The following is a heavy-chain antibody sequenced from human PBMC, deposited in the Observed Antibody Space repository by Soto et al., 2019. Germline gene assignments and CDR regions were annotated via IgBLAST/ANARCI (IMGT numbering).Heavy chain of an antibody. CDR1: GFSLSTSGVG. V-gene: IGHV2-5*02. CDR2: IYWDDDK. CDR3: AHSGVYSSSWYGHY. D-gene: IGHD6-13*01. Sequence: QITLKESGPTLVKPTQTLTLTCTFSGFSLSTSGVGVGWIRQPPGKALEWLALIYWDDDKRYSPSLKSRLTITKDTSKNQVVLTMTNMDPVDTATYYCAHSGVYSSSWYGHYWGQGTLVTVSS. J-gene: IGHJ4*02.